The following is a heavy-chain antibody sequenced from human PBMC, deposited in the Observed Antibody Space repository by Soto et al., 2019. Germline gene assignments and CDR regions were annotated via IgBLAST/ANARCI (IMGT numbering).Heavy chain of an antibody. J-gene: IGHJ4*02. V-gene: IGHV3-33*01. D-gene: IGHD6-19*01. CDR3: ASLGIAVAGPFDY. Sequence: QVQLVESGGGVVQPGRSLRLSCAASGFTFSSYGMHWVRQAPGKGLEWVAVIWYDGSNKYYADSVKGRFTISRDNSKNTLYLQMNSLRAEDTAVYYCASLGIAVAGPFDYWGQGTLVTVSS. CDR2: IWYDGSNK. CDR1: GFTFSSYG.